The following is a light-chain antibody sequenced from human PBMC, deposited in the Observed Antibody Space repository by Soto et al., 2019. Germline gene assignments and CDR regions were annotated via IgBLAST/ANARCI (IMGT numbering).Light chain of an antibody. Sequence: ELVMTQSPATLSVSPGERATLSCRASQSVSNNLAWYQQKPGQAPRLLIYAASSRATGIPARFSGSGSGTEFTLTISSLQSEDFAVYYCQQYNNWPPRTFGQGAKVDIK. CDR2: AAS. CDR1: QSVSNN. CDR3: QQYNNWPPRT. J-gene: IGKJ1*01. V-gene: IGKV3-15*01.